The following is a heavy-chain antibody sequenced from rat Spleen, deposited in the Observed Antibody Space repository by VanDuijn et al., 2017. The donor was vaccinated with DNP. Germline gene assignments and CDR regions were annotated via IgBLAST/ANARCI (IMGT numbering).Heavy chain of an antibody. J-gene: IGHJ2*01. V-gene: IGHV5-25*01. CDR3: GKNTGYYFDH. CDR2: ISTGGGNT. CDR1: GFTFSDYN. Sequence: EVQLVESGGGLVQPGRSMKLSCAASGFTFSDYNMAWVRQAPKKGLEWVAAISTGGGNTYYPDSVKGRFTISRDNAKSSLYLQMNSLKSEDTATYYCGKNTGYYFDHWGQGVMVTVSS. D-gene: IGHD4-1*01.